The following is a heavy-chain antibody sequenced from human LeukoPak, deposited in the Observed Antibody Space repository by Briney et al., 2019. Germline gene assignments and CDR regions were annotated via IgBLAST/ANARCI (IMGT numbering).Heavy chain of an antibody. Sequence: GGSLRLSCAASGFTFSDFHMSWIRQAPGKGLEWVSYVTTSSDTNYSDSVQGRFNISRDHANNSLYFRINSLRDEGTAVYFCARERRLGPYVHHWGQGPLVRVSS. CDR3: ARERRLGPYVHH. J-gene: IGHJ5*02. CDR1: GFTFSDFH. V-gene: IGHV3-11*05. CDR2: VTTSSDT. D-gene: IGHD3-16*01.